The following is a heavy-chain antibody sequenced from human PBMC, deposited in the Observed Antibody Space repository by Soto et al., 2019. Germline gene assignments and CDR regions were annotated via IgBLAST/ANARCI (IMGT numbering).Heavy chain of an antibody. CDR1: GFTFSSYS. CDR3: ARDNFDWLYFAH. J-gene: IGHJ4*02. V-gene: IGHV3-21*01. Sequence: PGGSLRLSCAASGFTFSSYSMNWVRQAPGKGLEWVSSISSSSSYIYYADSVKGRFTISRDNAKNSLYLQMNSLRAEDTAVYYCARDNFDWLYFAHWGQGTLVNLSS. D-gene: IGHD3-9*01. CDR2: ISSSSSYI.